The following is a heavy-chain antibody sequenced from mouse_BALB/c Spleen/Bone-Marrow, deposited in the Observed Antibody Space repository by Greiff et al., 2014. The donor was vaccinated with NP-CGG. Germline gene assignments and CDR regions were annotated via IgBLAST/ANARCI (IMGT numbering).Heavy chain of an antibody. J-gene: IGHJ2*01. D-gene: IGHD2-14*01. CDR3: ARHHRYAYYFGY. V-gene: IGHV1S130*01. Sequence: VQLQQSGSVLVRPGTSVKLSCKASGYTFTSSWIHWARQRPGQGLEWIGEIHPNSGNTHYNEKFKGKATLTIDTSSSTAYVDLSSLTSEDSAVYYCARHHRYAYYFGYWGQGTTLTVSS. CDR1: GYTFTSSW. CDR2: IHPNSGNT.